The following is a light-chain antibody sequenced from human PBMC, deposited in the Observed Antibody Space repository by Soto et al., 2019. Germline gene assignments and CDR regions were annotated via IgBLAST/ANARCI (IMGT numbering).Light chain of an antibody. J-gene: IGKJ4*01. CDR2: GAS. CDR1: QSVSSY. V-gene: IGKV3D-15*01. Sequence: EIVLTQSPATLSLSPGERATLSCRASQSVSSYLAWYQQKPGQAPRLLIYGASSRATGIPDRFSGSRSGAEFTLTINSLQSEDFAVYYCQPYNNWPLTFGGGTKVDIK. CDR3: QPYNNWPLT.